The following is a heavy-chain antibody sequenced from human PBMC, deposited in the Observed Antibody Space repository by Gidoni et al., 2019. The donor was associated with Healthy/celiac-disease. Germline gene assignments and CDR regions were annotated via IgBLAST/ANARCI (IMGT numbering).Heavy chain of an antibody. V-gene: IGHV3-48*03. D-gene: IGHD2-15*01. CDR3: ARDRPDIVVVVAATPHWYFDL. J-gene: IGHJ2*01. Sequence: EVQLVESGGGLVQPGGSLRLSCAASGFTFSSYEMHWVRQAPGKGLEWVSYISSSGSTIYYADSVKGRFTISRDNAKNSLYLQMNSLRAEDTAVYYCARDRPDIVVVVAATPHWYFDLWGRGTLVTVSS. CDR2: ISSSGSTI. CDR1: GFTFSSYE.